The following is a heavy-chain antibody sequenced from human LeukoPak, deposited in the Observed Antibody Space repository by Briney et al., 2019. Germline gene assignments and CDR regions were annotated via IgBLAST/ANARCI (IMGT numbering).Heavy chain of an antibody. J-gene: IGHJ6*03. CDR1: GFTFSNYW. CDR2: INTDGSST. Sequence: GGSLRLSCAASGFTFSNYWMHWVRQAPGKGLVWVSRINTDGSSTSYVDSVKGRFTISRDNAKNTLYLQMNSLRAEDTAVYYCAKSHYGSGSLYYYYMDVWGKGTTVTVSS. CDR3: AKSHYGSGSLYYYYMDV. V-gene: IGHV3-74*01. D-gene: IGHD3-10*01.